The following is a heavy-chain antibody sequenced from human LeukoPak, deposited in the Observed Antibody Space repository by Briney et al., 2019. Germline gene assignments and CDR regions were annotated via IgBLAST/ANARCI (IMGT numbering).Heavy chain of an antibody. J-gene: IGHJ4*02. D-gene: IGHD4-11*01. V-gene: IGHV3-30*18. CDR3: AKDGPPTVTRGSFDY. CDR2: VLSAGSNN. CDR1: GFTFSSYG. Sequence: PGGSLRLSCAASGFTFSSYGLHWVRQAPGKELEWVAVVLSAGSNNYYANSVNGRFTISRHNSKNTLYLQMNSLRAEDTAVYYCAKDGPPTVTRGSFDYWGQGTLVTVSS.